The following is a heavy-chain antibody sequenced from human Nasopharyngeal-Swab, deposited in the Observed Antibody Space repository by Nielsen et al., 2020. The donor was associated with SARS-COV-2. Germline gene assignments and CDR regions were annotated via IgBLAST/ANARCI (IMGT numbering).Heavy chain of an antibody. Sequence: GESLKIFCAASGFTFSSYWMSWVRQAPGKGLEWVANIKQDGSEKYYVDSVKGRFTISRDNAKNSLYLQMNSLRAEDTAVYYCARVTGLGGYYYDSSGYPNWFDPWGQGTLVTVSS. CDR3: ARVTGLGGYYYDSSGYPNWFDP. J-gene: IGHJ5*02. CDR2: IKQDGSEK. D-gene: IGHD3-22*01. V-gene: IGHV3-7*01. CDR1: GFTFSSYW.